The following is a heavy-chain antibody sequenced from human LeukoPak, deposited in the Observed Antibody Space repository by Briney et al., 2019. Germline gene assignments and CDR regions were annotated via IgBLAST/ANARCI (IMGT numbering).Heavy chain of an antibody. D-gene: IGHD3-16*01. V-gene: IGHV4-4*02. Sequence: SETLSLTCAVSGDSISSSNWWSWVRQPPGKGLEWIEEIYHNGATNYNPSLKSRITLSKDKSKNQFSLSLNFLTAADTAFYYCARDTFDSGIDSWGQGILVIVSS. CDR3: ARDTFDSGIDS. CDR2: IYHNGAT. CDR1: GDSISSSNW. J-gene: IGHJ4*02.